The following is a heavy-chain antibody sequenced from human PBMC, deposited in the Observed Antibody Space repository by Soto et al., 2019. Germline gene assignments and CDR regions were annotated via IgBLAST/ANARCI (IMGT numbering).Heavy chain of an antibody. J-gene: IGHJ4*02. D-gene: IGHD5-18*01. V-gene: IGHV4-30-4*01. CDR3: ATESGSTYGYFDY. CDR2: ISNSGST. CDR1: GVSVTSDEDY. Sequence: TSETLSLTCTVSGVSVTSDEDYWSWIRQSPWKGLEWIGYISNSGSTGYNPSLKTRLSMSVDRSKNQFTLRLTSVTAADTAVYFCATESGSTYGYFDYWGQGTQVTVSS.